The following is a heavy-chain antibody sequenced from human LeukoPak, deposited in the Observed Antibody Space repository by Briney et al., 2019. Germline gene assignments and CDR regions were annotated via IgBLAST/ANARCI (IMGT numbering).Heavy chain of an antibody. CDR1: GYTFTSYD. CDR3: ARGPIAAAGPFDY. CDR2: MNPNSGNT. D-gene: IGHD6-13*01. J-gene: IGHJ4*02. V-gene: IGHV1-8*03. Sequence: ASVTVSCKASGYTFTSYDINWVRQATGQGLEWMGWMNPNSGNTGYAQKFQGRVTITRNTSISTAYMELSSLRSEDTAVYYCARGPIAAAGPFDYWGQGTLVTVSS.